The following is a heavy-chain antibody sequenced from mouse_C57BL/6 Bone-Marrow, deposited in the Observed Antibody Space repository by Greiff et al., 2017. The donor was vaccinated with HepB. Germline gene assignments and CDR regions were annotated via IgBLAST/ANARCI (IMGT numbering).Heavy chain of an antibody. D-gene: IGHD1-1*01. CDR2: IDPSDSET. V-gene: IGHV1-52*01. CDR3: ARWGHYYGSSLYFDY. Sequence: VQLQQPGAELVRPGSSVKLSCKASGYTFTSYWMHWVKQRPIQGLEWIGNIDPSDSETHYNQKFKDKATLTVDKSSSTAYTQLSSLTSEDSAVYYCARWGHYYGSSLYFDYWGQGTTLTVSS. CDR1: GYTFTSYW. J-gene: IGHJ2*01.